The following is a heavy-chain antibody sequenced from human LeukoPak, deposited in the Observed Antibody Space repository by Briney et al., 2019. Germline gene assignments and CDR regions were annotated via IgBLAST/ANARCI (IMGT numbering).Heavy chain of an antibody. D-gene: IGHD6-13*01. CDR2: IRSSSSYI. J-gene: IGHJ4*02. V-gene: IGHV3-21*01. CDR3: ARDPQGYSSSWFDY. CDR1: GFSFSSYT. Sequence: GGSLRLSCAASGFSFSSYTMNWVRQAPGKGLEWVSSIRSSSSYIYYADSLKGRSTIPRDNAKNSLYLQMNSLRAEDTAVYYCARDPQGYSSSWFDYWGQGTLVTVSS.